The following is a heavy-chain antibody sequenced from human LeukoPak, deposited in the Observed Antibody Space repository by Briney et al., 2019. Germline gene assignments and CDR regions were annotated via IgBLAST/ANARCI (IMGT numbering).Heavy chain of an antibody. J-gene: IGHJ6*03. Sequence: PGGSLRLSCAASGFTFSSYEMNWVRQAPGKGLEWVSYISGSGSTIYYADSVKGRFTIPRDNAKNSLYLQMKNLRADDTALYYCARLSAYYYGSYFYYYMDVWGKGTTVTVSS. CDR2: ISGSGSTI. CDR1: GFTFSSYE. V-gene: IGHV3-48*03. CDR3: ARLSAYYYGSYFYYYMDV. D-gene: IGHD3-10*01.